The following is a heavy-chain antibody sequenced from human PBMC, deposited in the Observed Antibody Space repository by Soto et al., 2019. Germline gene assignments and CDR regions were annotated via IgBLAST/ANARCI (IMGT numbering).Heavy chain of an antibody. CDR3: ARVKVGDLFRFNWF. J-gene: IGHJ5*01. Sequence: PSETLSLTCTVSGGSISSGNFSWTWIRQPPGKGLEWIAYIFHTASTFYNSSLKPRVSISVDRSKNQFSLKLKSVTETDTAVYYCARVKVGDLFRFNWF. D-gene: IGHD3-3*01. CDR2: IFHTAST. CDR1: GGSISSGNFS. V-gene: IGHV4-30-2*01.